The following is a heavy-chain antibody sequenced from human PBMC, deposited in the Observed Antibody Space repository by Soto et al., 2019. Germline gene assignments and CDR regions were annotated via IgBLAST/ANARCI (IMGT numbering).Heavy chain of an antibody. D-gene: IGHD6-6*01. Sequence: PSETLSLTCTVSGASIINYYWAWIRQSPGGGLESIGYVSNTATTTYNPSLKNRVTISVDASKSQFYLRAEDTAVYYCAKDAIDSSIAARWGMDVWGQGTTVTVSS. CDR2: VSNTATT. J-gene: IGHJ6*02. V-gene: IGHV4-59*01. CDR3: AKDAIDSSIAARWGMDV. CDR1: GASIINYY.